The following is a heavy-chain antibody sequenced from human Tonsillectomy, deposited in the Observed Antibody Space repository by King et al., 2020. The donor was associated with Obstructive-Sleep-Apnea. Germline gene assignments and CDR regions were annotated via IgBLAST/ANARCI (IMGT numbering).Heavy chain of an antibody. V-gene: IGHV3-21*01. J-gene: IGHJ4*02. D-gene: IGHD2-2*01. Sequence: VQLVESGGGLVKPGGSLRLSCAASGFTFSSYSMNWFRQAPGKGLEWVSSISSSSSYIYYADSVKGRFTISRDNAKNSLYLQMNSLIAEDTAVYFCASDAGDCSSTNCYVEFDYWGQGTLVTVSS. CDR1: GFTFSSYS. CDR3: ASDAGDCSSTNCYVEFDY. CDR2: ISSSSSYI.